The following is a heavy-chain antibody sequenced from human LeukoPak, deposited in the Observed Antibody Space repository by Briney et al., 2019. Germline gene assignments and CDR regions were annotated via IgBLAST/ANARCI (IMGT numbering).Heavy chain of an antibody. Sequence: GGSLRLSCAASGFNVSSNYMSWVRQAPGKGLEWVSVIYVGANTYYADSVKGRFTISRDNSKNTLYLQMNSLRAEDTAVYYCARGGYVWGSYKGKTNWFDPWGQGTLVTVSS. CDR1: GFNVSSNY. D-gene: IGHD3-16*01. CDR2: IYVGANT. CDR3: ARGGYVWGSYKGKTNWFDP. J-gene: IGHJ5*02. V-gene: IGHV3-66*01.